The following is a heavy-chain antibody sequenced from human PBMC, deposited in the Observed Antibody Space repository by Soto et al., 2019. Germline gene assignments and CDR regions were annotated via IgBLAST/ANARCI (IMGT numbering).Heavy chain of an antibody. D-gene: IGHD3-10*02. J-gene: IGHJ4*02. Sequence: PWGSLRLSCVGPVFICINNGMHWVRQTPGKGLEWVAFMSYDGSDTFYADSVKGRFTISRDNSKNTLFLHMSNLRAEDTAMYYCTIVRVADSALDHWGQGTLVTVSS. CDR2: MSYDGSDT. V-gene: IGHV3-30*02. CDR3: TIVRVADSALDH. CDR1: VFICINNG.